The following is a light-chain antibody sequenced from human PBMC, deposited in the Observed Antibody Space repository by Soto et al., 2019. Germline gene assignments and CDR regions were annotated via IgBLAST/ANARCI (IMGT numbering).Light chain of an antibody. Sequence: DIQMTQSPSSLSASVGDRVTITCRASQSISSYLNWYQQKPVKAPKLLIYAASSLQSGVPSRFSVSGSGTDFTLTISSLQPEDFATYYCRKRYSTPPTFGLGTKVEIK. CDR1: QSISSY. J-gene: IGKJ1*01. CDR3: RKRYSTPPT. V-gene: IGKV1-39*01. CDR2: AAS.